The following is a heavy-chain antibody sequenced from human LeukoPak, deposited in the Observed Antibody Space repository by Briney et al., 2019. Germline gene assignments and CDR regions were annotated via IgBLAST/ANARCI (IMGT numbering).Heavy chain of an antibody. CDR1: GFTFDDYA. CDR2: ISWNSGSI. CDR3: AKEGIVVVAATLDPSYGMDV. D-gene: IGHD2-15*01. V-gene: IGHV3-9*01. Sequence: GRSLRLSCAASGFTFDDYAMHWVRQAPGKGLEWVPGISWNSGSIGYADSVKGRFTISRDNAKNSLYLQMNSLRAEDTALYYCAKEGIVVVAATLDPSYGMDVWGQGTTVTVSS. J-gene: IGHJ6*02.